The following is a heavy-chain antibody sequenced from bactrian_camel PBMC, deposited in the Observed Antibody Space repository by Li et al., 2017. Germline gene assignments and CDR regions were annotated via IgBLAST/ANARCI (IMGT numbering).Heavy chain of an antibody. D-gene: IGHD3*01. CDR3: AADSSRTLCSTAPRYYNY. CDR1: GYTYC. Sequence: HVQLVESGGGSVQAGGSLRLSCAASGYTYCMGWFRQAPGKAREGVATIDTGGSTTYADSVKGRFTISKDNTKNTLYLQMSNLKPEDTAMYYCAADSSRTLCSTAPRYYNYWGQGTQVTVS. J-gene: IGHJ4*01. CDR2: IDTGGST. V-gene: IGHV3S53*01.